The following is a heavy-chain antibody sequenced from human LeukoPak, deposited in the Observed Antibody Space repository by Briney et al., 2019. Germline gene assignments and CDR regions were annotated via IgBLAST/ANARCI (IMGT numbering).Heavy chain of an antibody. D-gene: IGHD5-18*01. CDR1: GGSISTYY. CDR3: ARESEQLWLGHFDY. V-gene: IGHV4-59*01. J-gene: IGHJ4*02. Sequence: SETLSLTCTVSGGSISTYYWGWIRQPPGKGLEWIGYIYYSGSTNYNPSLKSRVTISVDTSKNQFSLKLNSVTAADTAIYYCARESEQLWLGHFDYWDQGTLVTVSS. CDR2: IYYSGST.